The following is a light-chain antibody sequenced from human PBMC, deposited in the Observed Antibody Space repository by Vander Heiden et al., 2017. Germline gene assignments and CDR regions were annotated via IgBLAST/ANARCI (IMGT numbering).Light chain of an antibody. CDR1: VGRVASNY. J-gene: IGLJ2*01. V-gene: IGLV6-57*02. Sequence: NFMLTHAHSVSESPEQTVTISCTGSVGRVASNYVQSYSQRPGSAPTTVIYHDNQRPSGVPDRFSGSIDSASNSASLTISVLKTEDEADYYCQSYDSTTVVFGGGTTLTVL. CDR3: QSYDSTTVV. CDR2: HDN.